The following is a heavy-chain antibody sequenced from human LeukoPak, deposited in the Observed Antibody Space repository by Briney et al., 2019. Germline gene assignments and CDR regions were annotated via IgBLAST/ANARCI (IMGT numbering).Heavy chain of an antibody. CDR1: GGSISDYY. Sequence: SETLSLTCTVSGGSISDYYWNWIRQPPGKGLEWIGYIYHSGSTNYNASLKSRVTVSVDTSKNQFSLNLTSVTAADTAVYYCARQVRDFYYYYMDVWGKGTTVTVS. V-gene: IGHV4-59*01. J-gene: IGHJ6*03. CDR2: IYHSGST. CDR3: ARQVRDFYYYYMDV. D-gene: IGHD3-10*01.